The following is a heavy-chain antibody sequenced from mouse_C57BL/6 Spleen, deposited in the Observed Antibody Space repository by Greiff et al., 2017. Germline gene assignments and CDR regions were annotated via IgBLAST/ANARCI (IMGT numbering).Heavy chain of an antibody. J-gene: IGHJ2*01. D-gene: IGHD1-1*01. V-gene: IGHV5-15*01. CDR1: GFTFSDYG. CDR2: ISNLAYSI. CDR3: ARAYGSSSYYFDY. Sequence: DVMLVESGGGLVQPGGSLKLSCAASGFTFSDYGMAWVRQAPRKGPEWVAFISNLAYSIYYADTVTGRFPISRENAKNTLYLEMSSLRSEDTAMYYCARAYGSSSYYFDYWGQGTTLTVSS.